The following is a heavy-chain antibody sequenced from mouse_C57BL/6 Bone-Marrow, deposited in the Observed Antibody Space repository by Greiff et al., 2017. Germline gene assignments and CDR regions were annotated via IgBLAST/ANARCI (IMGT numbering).Heavy chain of an antibody. J-gene: IGHJ2*01. Sequence: VQLQQSVAELVRPGASVKLSCTASGFNIKNTYMHWVKQRPEQGLEWIGRIAPANGNTKYAPKFQGKAPIPADTSSNTAYLQLSILTSEDTAIYYCARGGITTVAIFDYWGQGTTLTVSS. CDR1: GFNIKNTY. D-gene: IGHD1-1*01. V-gene: IGHV14-3*01. CDR2: IAPANGNT. CDR3: ARGGITTVAIFDY.